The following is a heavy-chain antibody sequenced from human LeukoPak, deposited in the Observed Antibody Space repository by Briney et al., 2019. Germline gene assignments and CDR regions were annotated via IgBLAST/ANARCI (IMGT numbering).Heavy chain of an antibody. CDR2: IDAGNGDT. Sequence: GASVKVSWKASGYTFSDYVVHWVRQAPGQRFEWMGWIDAGNGDTRYSQKFQGRVTITRDTSASTAYIELRRLRSEDTAMYYCARGSTSDWPLDHWGQETLVIISS. J-gene: IGHJ4*02. CDR3: ARGSTSDWPLDH. V-gene: IGHV1-3*01. D-gene: IGHD2-2*01. CDR1: GYTFSDYV.